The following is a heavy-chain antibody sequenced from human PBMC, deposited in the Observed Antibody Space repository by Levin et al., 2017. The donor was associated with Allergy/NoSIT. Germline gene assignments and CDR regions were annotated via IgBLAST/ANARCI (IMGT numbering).Heavy chain of an antibody. CDR2: ISPHNGNT. CDR1: GYTFTTYG. Sequence: ASVKVSCKASGYTFTTYGISWIRQAPGQGLEWMGWISPHNGNTKYAEMFQGRVTMTPDTSTTTASIELGSLKFDDTAMYYCARDWSDKAKIIADNWGQGTRITVSS. V-gene: IGHV1-18*01. J-gene: IGHJ4*02. CDR3: ARDWSDKAKIIADN. D-gene: IGHD5-18*01.